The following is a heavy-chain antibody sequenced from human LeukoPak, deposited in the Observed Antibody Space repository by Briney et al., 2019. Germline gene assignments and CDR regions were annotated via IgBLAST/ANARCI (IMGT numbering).Heavy chain of an antibody. CDR1: GFTFSSYW. CDR2: IKQDGSEK. D-gene: IGHD1-26*01. J-gene: IGHJ6*03. Sequence: GGSLRLSCAASGFTFSSYWMSWVRQAPGKGLEWVANIKQDGSEKYYVDSVKGRFTISRDNAKNSLYLQMNSLRAEDTAVYYCARVAGLKGGATTYYMDVWGKGTTVTVSS. CDR3: ARVAGLKGGATTYYMDV. V-gene: IGHV3-7*01.